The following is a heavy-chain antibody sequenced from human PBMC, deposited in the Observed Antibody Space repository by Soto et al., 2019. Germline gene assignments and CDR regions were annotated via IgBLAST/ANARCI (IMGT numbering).Heavy chain of an antibody. CDR1: GGSISSYY. V-gene: IGHV4-59*01. Sequence: PSETLSLTCSVSGGSISSYYWSWIRQPPGKGLEWIGYIYYSGSTNYNPSLKSRVTISVDTSKNQFSLKLSSVTAADTAVYYCARWGHYFDYWGQGTLVTVSS. CDR3: ARWGHYFDY. D-gene: IGHD3-16*01. CDR2: IYYSGST. J-gene: IGHJ4*02.